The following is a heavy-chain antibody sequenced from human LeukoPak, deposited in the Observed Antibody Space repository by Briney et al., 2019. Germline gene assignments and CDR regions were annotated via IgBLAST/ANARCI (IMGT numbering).Heavy chain of an antibody. D-gene: IGHD6-13*01. CDR1: GFTFSSYA. CDR2: ISGSGGST. V-gene: IGHV3-23*01. J-gene: IGHJ6*03. Sequence: GGSLRLSCAASGFTFSSYAMSWVRQAPGKGLEWDSAISGSGGSTYYADSVKGRFTISRDNSKNTLYLQMNSLRAEDTASYYCAKDRRGGRYSSSWSHYYYYMDVWGKGTTVTISS. CDR3: AKDRRGGRYSSSWSHYYYYMDV.